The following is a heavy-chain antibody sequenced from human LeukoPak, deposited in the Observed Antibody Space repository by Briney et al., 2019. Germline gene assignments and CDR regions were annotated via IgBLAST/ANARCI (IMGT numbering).Heavy chain of an antibody. CDR1: GYTFTSYG. CDR2: ISAYNGNT. J-gene: IGHJ6*02. Sequence: ASVKVSCKASGYTFTSYGISWVRQAPGQGLEWMGWISAYNGNTNYAQKLQGRVTMTTDTSTSTAYMELRSLRSDDTAVYYCARVRGVIITDYYYYGMDVWGQGTTVTVSS. CDR3: ARVRGVIITDYYYYGMDV. V-gene: IGHV1-18*01. D-gene: IGHD3-10*01.